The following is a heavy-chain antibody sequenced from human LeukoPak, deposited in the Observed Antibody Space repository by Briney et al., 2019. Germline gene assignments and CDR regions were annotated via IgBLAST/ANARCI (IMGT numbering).Heavy chain of an antibody. D-gene: IGHD6-13*01. CDR1: GGTFSSYA. CDR2: ISAYNGNT. CDR3: ARDLLVAAAGTNWFDP. J-gene: IGHJ5*02. Sequence: ASVKVSCKASGGTFSSYAISWVRQAPGQGLEWMGWISAYNGNTNYAQKLQGRVTMTTDTSTSTAYMELRSLRSDDTAVYYCARDLLVAAAGTNWFDPWGQGTLVTVSS. V-gene: IGHV1-18*01.